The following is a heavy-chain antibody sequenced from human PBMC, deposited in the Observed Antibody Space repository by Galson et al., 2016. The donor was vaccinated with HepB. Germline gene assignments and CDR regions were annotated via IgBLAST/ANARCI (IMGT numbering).Heavy chain of an antibody. Sequence: TLSLTCTVSRGSISSGSNYWSWIRQHPGKGLEWIGYIRYSGSTDYNPSLKSRLTMSVDTSRNQFSLSLTSVTSADTPVYYCARGAYGAHGPATAYKYWLDPWGQGILVTVSS. J-gene: IGHJ5*02. CDR3: ARGAYGAHGPATAYKYWLDP. D-gene: IGHD4/OR15-4a*01. CDR1: RGSISSGSNY. V-gene: IGHV4-31*03. CDR2: IRYSGST.